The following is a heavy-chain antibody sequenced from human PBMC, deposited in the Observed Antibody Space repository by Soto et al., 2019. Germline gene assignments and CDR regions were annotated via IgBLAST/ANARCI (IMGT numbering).Heavy chain of an antibody. D-gene: IGHD6-13*01. CDR2: IKSKTDGGTT. CDR1: GFTFSNAW. Sequence: VQLVESGGGLVKPGGSLRLSCAASGFTFSNAWMNWVRQAPGKGLEWVGRIKSKTDGGTTDYAAPVKGRFTISRDDSKNTLYLQMNSLKTEDTAVYYCTTDPGYSSSWYSGYFDYWGQGTLVTVSS. V-gene: IGHV3-15*07. CDR3: TTDPGYSSSWYSGYFDY. J-gene: IGHJ4*02.